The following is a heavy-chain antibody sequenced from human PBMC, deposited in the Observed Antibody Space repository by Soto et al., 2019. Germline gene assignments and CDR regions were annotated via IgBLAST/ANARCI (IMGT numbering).Heavy chain of an antibody. CDR3: VRLTGRSAYGLDV. CDR1: GYKFGSAW. CDR2: XKXXTXXX. V-gene: IGHV5-51*01. D-gene: IGHD7-27*01. J-gene: IGHJ6*02. Sequence: GESLKISCKGVGYKFGSAWICWVRQMPGKGLEXMGXXKXXTXXXXXSXXVEGHVRLSVDKFTSTAYLESSSLKASESAMYYCVRLTGRSAYGLDVWGQGTTVTVSS.